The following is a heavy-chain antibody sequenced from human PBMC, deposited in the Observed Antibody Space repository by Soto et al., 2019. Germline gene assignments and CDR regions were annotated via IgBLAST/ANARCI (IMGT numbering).Heavy chain of an antibody. CDR2: ISGSGGST. V-gene: IGHV3-23*01. CDR3: AKVLYDFWRAGQDY. J-gene: IGHJ4*02. D-gene: IGHD3-3*01. Sequence: EVQLLESGGGLVQPGGSLRLSCAASGFTFSSYAMSWVRQAPGKGLEWVSAISGSGGSTYYADSVKGRFTISRDNSKKTLYLQMNSLRAEDTAVYYCAKVLYDFWRAGQDYWGQGTLVTVSS. CDR1: GFTFSSYA.